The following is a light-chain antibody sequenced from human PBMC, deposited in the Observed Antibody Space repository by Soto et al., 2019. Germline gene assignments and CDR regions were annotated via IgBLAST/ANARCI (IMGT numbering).Light chain of an antibody. J-gene: IGLJ2*01. CDR1: SSNIGDNY. V-gene: IGLV1-51*01. Sequence: QSVLTQPPSVSAAPGQKVTISCSGSSSNIGDNYVSWYQQVPGTAPKFLIYDNNKTPSGIPARFSGSKSGASATLDITGLQTGDEADDFCATWDNDLSAVVFCGGTKVTVL. CDR3: ATWDNDLSAVV. CDR2: DNN.